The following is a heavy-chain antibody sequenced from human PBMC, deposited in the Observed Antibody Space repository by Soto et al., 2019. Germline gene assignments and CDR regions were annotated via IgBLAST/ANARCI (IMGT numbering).Heavy chain of an antibody. D-gene: IGHD2-15*01. CDR3: ARGYPGFDP. V-gene: IGHV3-23*02. CDR2: ISGSGGST. CDR1: GFTFSSYA. J-gene: IGHJ5*02. Sequence: GGSLRLSCAASGFTFSSYAMSRVRQAPGKGLEWVSAISGSGGSTNYNPSLKSRVTISVDTSKNQFSLKLSSVTAADTAVYYCARGYPGFDPWGQGTLVTVSS.